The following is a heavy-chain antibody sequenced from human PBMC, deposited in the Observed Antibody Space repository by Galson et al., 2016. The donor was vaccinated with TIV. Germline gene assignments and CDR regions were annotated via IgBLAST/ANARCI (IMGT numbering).Heavy chain of an antibody. D-gene: IGHD3-22*01. CDR3: AKDSEYYFDTSGYYFPLDH. Sequence: SLRLSCAASGFMFSTYGMHWVRQSPGKGLEWVAFIRYDGSEKYVEDSVKGRCIISRDNSKNMLYLQMNSVRVDDTGLYYCAKDSEYYFDTSGYYFPLDHWGQGTLVTVSS. CDR2: IRYDGSEK. V-gene: IGHV3-30*02. J-gene: IGHJ4*02. CDR1: GFMFSTYG.